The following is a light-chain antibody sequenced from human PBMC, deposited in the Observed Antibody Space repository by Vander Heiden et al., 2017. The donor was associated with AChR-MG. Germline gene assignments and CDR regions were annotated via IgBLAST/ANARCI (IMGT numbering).Light chain of an antibody. CDR2: ASN. J-gene: IGKJ1*01. CDR3: QQSYNSPET. Sequence: DIQMTQSPSSLSASVGDTVTITCRASQTINNYLNWYQHKPGKAPELLLYASNTLQSGVPSRFNGSGSGTDFTLTISSLHPEDLGTYFCQQSYNSPETFGQGTKVDIK. CDR1: QTINNY. V-gene: IGKV1-39*01.